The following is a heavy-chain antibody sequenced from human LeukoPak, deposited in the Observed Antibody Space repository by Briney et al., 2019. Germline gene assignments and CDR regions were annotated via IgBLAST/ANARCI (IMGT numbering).Heavy chain of an antibody. CDR2: ISSSGSTI. V-gene: IGHV3-11*01. CDR3: ARARPVYYGGEWGY. J-gene: IGHJ4*02. CDR1: GFTYSDYY. Sequence: GGSLRLSCAASGFTYSDYYMTWIRQAPGKGLEWVSHISSSGSTIYYADSVKGRFTISRDNAKNSLYLQMNSLRAEDTAVYYCARARPVYYGGEWGYWGQGTLVTVSS. D-gene: IGHD3-10*01.